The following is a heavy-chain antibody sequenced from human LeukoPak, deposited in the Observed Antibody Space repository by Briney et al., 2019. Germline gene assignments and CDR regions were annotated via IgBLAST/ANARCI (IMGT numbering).Heavy chain of an antibody. Sequence: GGSLRLSCAASGFTFSGSAMHWGGRASGKGREWVGRIRSKANSYATAYAASVKGRFTISRDDSQNTAYLQMNSLQTEDTAVYYCTHNNGRDYWGQGTLVTVSS. CDR1: GFTFSGSA. J-gene: IGHJ4*02. D-gene: IGHD1/OR15-1a*01. V-gene: IGHV3-73*01. CDR2: IRSKANSYAT. CDR3: THNNGRDY.